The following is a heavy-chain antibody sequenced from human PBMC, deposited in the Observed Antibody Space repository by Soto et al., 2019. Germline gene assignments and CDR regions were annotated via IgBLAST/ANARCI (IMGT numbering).Heavy chain of an antibody. CDR1: GYSFTSYW. D-gene: IGHD2-15*01. J-gene: IGHJ6*02. CDR2: IDPSDSYT. Sequence: GESLKISCKGSGYSFTSYWISWVRQMPGKGLEWMGRIDPSDSYTNYSPSFQGHVTISADKSISTAYLQWSSLKASDTAMYYCARLSAAPCSYYYGMDVWGQGTTVTVSS. CDR3: ARLSAAPCSYYYGMDV. V-gene: IGHV5-10-1*01.